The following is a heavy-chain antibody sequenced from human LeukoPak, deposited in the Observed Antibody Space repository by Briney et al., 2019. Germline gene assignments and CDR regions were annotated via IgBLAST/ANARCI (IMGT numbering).Heavy chain of an antibody. CDR3: ARFYDSSGYYYFDY. CDR2: ISSSSSYI. V-gene: IGHV3-21*01. J-gene: IGHJ4*02. D-gene: IGHD3-22*01. Sequence: GGSLRLSCAASGFTFSSYSMNWVRQAPGKGLEWVSSISSSSSYIYYADSVKGRFTISRDNAKNSLYLQMNSLRAEDTAVYSCARFYDSSGYYYFDYWGQGTLVTVSS. CDR1: GFTFSSYS.